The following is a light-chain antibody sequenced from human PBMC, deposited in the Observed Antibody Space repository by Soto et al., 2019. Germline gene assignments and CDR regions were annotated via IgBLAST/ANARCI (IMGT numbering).Light chain of an antibody. CDR3: SSYTSSSTPYV. V-gene: IGLV2-14*01. Sequence: QSVLTQPPSVSGAPGQRVTVSCTGSSSNIGAGYDVSWHQQHPVKAPKLMIYDVTNRPSGVSDRFSGSKSGNTASLTISGLQAEDEADYYCSSYTSSSTPYVFGTGTKVTVL. CDR2: DVT. J-gene: IGLJ1*01. CDR1: SSNIGAGYD.